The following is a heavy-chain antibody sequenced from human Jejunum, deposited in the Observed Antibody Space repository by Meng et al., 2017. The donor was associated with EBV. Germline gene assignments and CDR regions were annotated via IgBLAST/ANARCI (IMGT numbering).Heavy chain of an antibody. Sequence: EVQLVGFGGGLVKPGESLRLSCAASGFTFTNSHMTWVRQAPGKGLEWVSSIGGSGGATYYADSVKGRFTISRDNSKSTLYLQMNSLRAEDTAVYYCAKLTRAWGQGTLVTVSS. J-gene: IGHJ5*02. CDR3: AKLTRA. CDR1: GFTFTNSH. CDR2: IGGSGGAT. V-gene: IGHV3-23*04. D-gene: IGHD1/OR15-1a*01.